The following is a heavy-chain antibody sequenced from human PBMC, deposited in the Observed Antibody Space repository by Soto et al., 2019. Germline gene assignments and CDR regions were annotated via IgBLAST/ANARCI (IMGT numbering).Heavy chain of an antibody. CDR3: AHLPWKEMWPRAPVVD. J-gene: IGHJ4*02. CDR1: GFSLSTSGVG. D-gene: IGHD1-1*01. Sequence: SGPTLVNPTQTLTLTCTFSGFSLSTSGVGVGWIRQPPGTALEWLGIIFWDDDKRYRPSLKSRVTITKDTSKNQLVLTMTNMDPVDTATYYCAHLPWKEMWPRAPVVDWGQGTPVTVSS. V-gene: IGHV2-5*02. CDR2: IFWDDDK.